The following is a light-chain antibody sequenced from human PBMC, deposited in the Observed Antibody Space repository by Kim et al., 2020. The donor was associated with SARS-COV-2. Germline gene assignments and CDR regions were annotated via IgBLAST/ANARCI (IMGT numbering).Light chain of an antibody. J-gene: IGLJ2*01. CDR3: SARDSSGDLLV. V-gene: IGLV3-19*01. CDR2: GKS. CDR1: SLRTYY. Sequence: SSELTQDPAVSVALGQTVRITCQGDSLRTYYATWYQQKPGQAPVLVIYGKSTRASGIPDRFSGSYSGNTASLTITGAQAEDQGDYYCSARDSSGDLLVFG.